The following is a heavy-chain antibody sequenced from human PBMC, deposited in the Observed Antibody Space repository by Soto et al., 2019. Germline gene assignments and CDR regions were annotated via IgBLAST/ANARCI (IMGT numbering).Heavy chain of an antibody. CDR2: MSERSGPP. D-gene: IGHD4-17*01. CDR1: GFNFRKFA. CDR3: AKDQDNTDYYWIFDL. J-gene: IGHJ2*01. V-gene: IGHV3-23*01. Sequence: LRLSCAASGFNFRKFAMSWVRQAPGKGLEWVSGMSERSGPPLYADSVKGRFTISRDNSKSTLYLEMNNLRPEDTAVYYCAKDQDNTDYYWIFDLWGRGTPVTVS.